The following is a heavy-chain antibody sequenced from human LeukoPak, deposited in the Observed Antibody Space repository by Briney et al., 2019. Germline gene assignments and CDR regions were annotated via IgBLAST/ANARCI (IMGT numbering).Heavy chain of an antibody. J-gene: IGHJ3*02. CDR3: ARDIVPAAIGGGDAFDI. CDR1: GFTFDDYA. Sequence: GGSLRLSCAASGFTFDDYAMHWVRQAPGKGLEWVSGISWNSGSIGYADSVKGRFTISRDNAKNSLYLQMNSLRAEDTALYHCARDIVPAAIGGGDAFDIWGQGTMVTVSS. CDR2: ISWNSGSI. D-gene: IGHD2-2*02. V-gene: IGHV3-9*01.